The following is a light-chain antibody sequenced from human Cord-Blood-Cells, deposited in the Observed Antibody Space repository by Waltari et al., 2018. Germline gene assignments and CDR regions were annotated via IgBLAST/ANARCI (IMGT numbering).Light chain of an antibody. V-gene: IGLV1-44*01. CDR1: SSNIGSNT. CDR3: AAWDDSLNGYV. CDR2: STN. J-gene: IGLJ1*01. Sequence: QSVLTQPPSASGTPGQRVTISCSGSSSNIGSNTGNWSQQLPGTAPTLLIYSTNQRPSGVPHRFSGSKSGTSASLAISGLQSEDEADYYCAAWDDSLNGYVFGTGTKVTVL.